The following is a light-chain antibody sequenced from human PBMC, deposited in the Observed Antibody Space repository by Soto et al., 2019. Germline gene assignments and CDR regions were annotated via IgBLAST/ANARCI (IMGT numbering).Light chain of an antibody. CDR3: KQADSFPLT. Sequence: DIQMTQSPSSVSASIGDTVTITCRASQDISTLLAWYQQKPGKAPKLLIYGASTLESGVPSRFSGRGSGPDFTLTISSLQPEDFATYFCKQADSFPLTFGGGTKVEIK. CDR2: GAS. V-gene: IGKV1D-12*01. J-gene: IGKJ4*01. CDR1: QDISTL.